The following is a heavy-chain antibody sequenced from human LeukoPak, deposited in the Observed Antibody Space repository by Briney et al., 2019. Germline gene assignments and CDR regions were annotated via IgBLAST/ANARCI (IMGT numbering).Heavy chain of an antibody. Sequence: ASVMVSCKASGYTFTSYYMHWVRQAPGQGLEWMGIINPSGGSTSYAQKFQGRVTMTRDTSTSTVYMELSSLRSEDTAVYYCARDLSYPVRGVILPPTVYYGMDVWGQGTTVTVSS. CDR1: GYTFTSYY. D-gene: IGHD3-10*01. CDR3: ARDLSYPVRGVILPPTVYYGMDV. CDR2: INPSGGST. J-gene: IGHJ6*02. V-gene: IGHV1-46*01.